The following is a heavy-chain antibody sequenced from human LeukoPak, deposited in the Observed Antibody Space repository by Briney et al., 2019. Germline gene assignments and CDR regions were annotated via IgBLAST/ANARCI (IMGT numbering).Heavy chain of an antibody. CDR1: GYIFTDYG. CDR2: INPNSGGT. D-gene: IGHD3-22*01. J-gene: IGHJ4*02. Sequence: GASVKVPCKASGYIFTDYGISWVRQAPGQGLEWMGWINPNSGGTNYAQKFQGRVTMTRDTSISTAYMELSRLRSDDTAVYYCARAIGRLVVGFDYWGQGTLVTVSS. V-gene: IGHV1-2*02. CDR3: ARAIGRLVVGFDY.